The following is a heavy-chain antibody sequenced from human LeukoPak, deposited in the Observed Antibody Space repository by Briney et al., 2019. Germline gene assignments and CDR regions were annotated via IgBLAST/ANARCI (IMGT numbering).Heavy chain of an antibody. CDR3: AYRNNFEY. Sequence: GGSLRLSCATSGFSLSGHWMNWVRQPPGKGPEWVANIKADGSEKYYVDSVKGRFTISRDDAKRTVDLQMDNLRTEDTAVYYCAYRNNFEYWGQGTLVTVPS. CDR2: IKADGSEK. V-gene: IGHV3-7*05. CDR1: GFSLSGHW. J-gene: IGHJ4*02. D-gene: IGHD1-26*01.